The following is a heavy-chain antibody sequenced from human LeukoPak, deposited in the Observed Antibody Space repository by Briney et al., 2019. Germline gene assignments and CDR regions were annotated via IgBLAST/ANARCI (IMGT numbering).Heavy chain of an antibody. CDR2: SRDKGNSYTT. CDR1: GFTFSDHY. J-gene: IGHJ3*01. V-gene: IGHV3-72*01. CDR3: AKDRGGSSQLGDAFDV. Sequence: GGSLSLSCAASGFTFSDHYIDWVRQAPGKGLEWVGRSRDKGNSYTTAYAASVRGRFTISRDDSKNSLYLQMNSLKIEDTAVYYCAKDRGGSSQLGDAFDVWGQGTMVSVSS. D-gene: IGHD2-15*01.